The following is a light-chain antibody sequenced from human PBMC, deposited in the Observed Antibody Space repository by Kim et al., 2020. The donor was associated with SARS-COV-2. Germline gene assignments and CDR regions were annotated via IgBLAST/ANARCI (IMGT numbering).Light chain of an antibody. V-gene: IGLV1-44*01. CDR3: ATWVDSLNGPV. CDR1: SSDIGANT. J-gene: IGLJ3*02. Sequence: GQMVYLSCSASSSDIGANTVHWYQQLPGTTHHRLFYDDNKRPSRVADRFSCSKADTSASLVIRGFQTEDEADYYCATWVDSLNGPVFGGGTQLTVL. CDR2: DDN.